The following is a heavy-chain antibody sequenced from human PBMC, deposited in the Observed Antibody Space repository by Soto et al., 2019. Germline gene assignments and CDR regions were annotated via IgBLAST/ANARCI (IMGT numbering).Heavy chain of an antibody. V-gene: IGHV4-39*01. CDR1: GGSISGSSYY. CDR3: ASFSGATYGDYGGGINY. Sequence: PSETLSLTCTVSGGSISGSSYYWGWIRQPPGKGLGCIGSVHYSGSTDYNPSLKSRVTISVDTFKNQFSLKLTSVTAADTAVYFCASFSGATYGDYGGGINYWGQGTLVTVSS. D-gene: IGHD4-17*01. J-gene: IGHJ4*02. CDR2: VHYSGST.